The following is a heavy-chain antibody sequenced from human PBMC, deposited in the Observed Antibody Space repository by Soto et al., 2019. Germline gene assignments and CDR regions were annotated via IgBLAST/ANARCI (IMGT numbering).Heavy chain of an antibody. CDR3: ARGGYYYENSGQNAYDY. Sequence: SETLSLTCTVCGGSISSGAHYWSLIRQPPRKGLEWIGYIYYGGVTYYNLSIKSRATISGDTSKNQFSLKLSSVTSADTAVYYCARGGYYYENSGQNAYDYWGQGILVTVSS. V-gene: IGHV4-31*03. J-gene: IGHJ4*01. CDR1: GGSISSGAHY. D-gene: IGHD3-22*01. CDR2: IYYGGVT.